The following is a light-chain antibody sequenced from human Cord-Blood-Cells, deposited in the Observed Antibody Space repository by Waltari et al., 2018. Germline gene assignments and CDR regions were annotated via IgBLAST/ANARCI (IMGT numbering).Light chain of an antibody. J-gene: IGKJ1*01. CDR1: QSVSSN. Sequence: EIVMTQSPATLSVSPGERPTLSCTASQSVSSNLAWYQQKPGQPPRSLIYGASTRATGIPARFSGSGSGTEFTLTISSLQSEDFAVYYCQQYNNWPPWTFGQGTKVEIK. CDR3: QQYNNWPPWT. V-gene: IGKV3-15*01. CDR2: GAS.